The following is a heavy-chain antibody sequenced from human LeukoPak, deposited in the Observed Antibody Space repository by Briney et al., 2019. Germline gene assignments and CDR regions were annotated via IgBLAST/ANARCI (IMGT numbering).Heavy chain of an antibody. CDR1: GYTFTGYY. CDR2: INPNSGGT. D-gene: IGHD3-9*01. J-gene: IGHJ3*02. V-gene: IGHV1-2*02. Sequence: ASVKVSCKASGYTFTGYYMHWVRQSPGQGLEWMGWINPNSGGTNYAQKFQGRVAMTRDTSISTAYLEPSRLTSDDTAVYYCARGSNDILTGSITQRGAFDIWGQGTMVTVSS. CDR3: ARGSNDILTGSITQRGAFDI.